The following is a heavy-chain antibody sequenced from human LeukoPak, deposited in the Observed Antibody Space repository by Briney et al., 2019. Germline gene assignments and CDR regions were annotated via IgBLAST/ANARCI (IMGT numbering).Heavy chain of an antibody. J-gene: IGHJ4*02. CDR1: GYSFTTYW. D-gene: IGHD3-22*01. CDR2: IYPGDSDT. CDR3: ARLHYYDSSESLDY. V-gene: IGHV5-51*01. Sequence: GESLKISCKGSGYSFTTYWMGCVRQMPGKGLECMGIIYPGDSDTRYSPSFQGQVTISADKSISTAYQQWSSLKASDTAMYYCARLHYYDSSESLDYWGQGTLVTVSS.